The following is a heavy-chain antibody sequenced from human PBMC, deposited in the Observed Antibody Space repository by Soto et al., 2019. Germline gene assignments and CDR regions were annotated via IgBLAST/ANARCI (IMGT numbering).Heavy chain of an antibody. CDR2: INPNGGST. V-gene: IGHV1-46*01. Sequence: QVQLVQSGAEVKNPGASVKVSCKASGYTFTSFYIHWVRQAPGQGLEWMSIINPNGGSTNYAQNLQGSVTRTRDTSTNTVYMELSSLRSEDTAVYYCARGLTSGDYWGQGTLVTVSS. J-gene: IGHJ4*02. CDR1: GYTFTSFY. CDR3: ARGLTSGDY.